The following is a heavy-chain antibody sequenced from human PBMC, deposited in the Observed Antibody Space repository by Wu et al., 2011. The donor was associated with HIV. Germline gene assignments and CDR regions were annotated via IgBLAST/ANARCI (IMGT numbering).Heavy chain of an antibody. V-gene: IGHV1-69*05. D-gene: IGHD3-22*01. CDR2: IIPIFGTA. J-gene: IGHJ4*02. CDR1: GGTFSSYG. Sequence: QGQLEQSGAEVKKPGSSVKVYCKASGGTFSSYGISWVRQAPGQGPEWMGGIIPIFGTANYAQKFQGRVTITTDESTSTAYMELSSLRSEDTAVYYCARGIPYYYDSSGYSSTPYYFDYWGQGTLVTVSS. CDR3: ARGIPYYYDSSGYSSTPYYFDY.